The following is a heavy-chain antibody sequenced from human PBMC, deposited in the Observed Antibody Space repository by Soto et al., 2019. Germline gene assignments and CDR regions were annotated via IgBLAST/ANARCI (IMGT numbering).Heavy chain of an antibody. J-gene: IGHJ4*02. D-gene: IGHD6-13*01. CDR1: GGSFGGYY. Sequence: SETLPLTYAVHGGSFGGYYWDWIRQPPGKGLEWIGEVNHGGTSNYNPSLKSRVTISVDTSKNQFSLKLSSVTAADTAVYYCAVIAAAGSPFDYWGQGTLVTVSS. V-gene: IGHV4-34*01. CDR2: VNHGGTS. CDR3: AVIAAAGSPFDY.